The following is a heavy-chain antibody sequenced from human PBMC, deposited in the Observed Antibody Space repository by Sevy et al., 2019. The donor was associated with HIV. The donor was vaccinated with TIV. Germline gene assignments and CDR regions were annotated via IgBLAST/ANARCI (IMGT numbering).Heavy chain of an antibody. CDR1: GGSISSGDYY. J-gene: IGHJ6*02. CDR3: ARDHRYTYGLLYYYYGMDV. Sequence: SETLSLTCSVSGGSISSGDYYWSWIRQPPGKGLEWIGYIYYSGSTYYNPSLKSGLTISVETSKNRFSLKLSSVTAADTAVYYCARDHRYTYGLLYYYYGMDVWGQGTTVTVSS. CDR2: IYYSGST. D-gene: IGHD5-18*01. V-gene: IGHV4-30-4*01.